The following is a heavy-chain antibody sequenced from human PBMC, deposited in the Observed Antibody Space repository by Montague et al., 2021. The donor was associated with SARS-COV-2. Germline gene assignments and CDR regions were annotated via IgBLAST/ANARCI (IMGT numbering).Heavy chain of an antibody. Sequence: SETLSLTCTVPGGSISSYFWSWIRQPPGKGLEWIGSIYYSGTTXXXPSXXXRVTISVDTSKNQFSLKLSSVTAADTAVYYCARVVRYYDFWSGYTEYYYYGMDVWGQGTTVTVSS. CDR2: IYYSGTT. CDR1: GGSISSYF. CDR3: ARVVRYYDFWSGYTEYYYYGMDV. J-gene: IGHJ6*02. V-gene: IGHV4-59*01. D-gene: IGHD3-3*01.